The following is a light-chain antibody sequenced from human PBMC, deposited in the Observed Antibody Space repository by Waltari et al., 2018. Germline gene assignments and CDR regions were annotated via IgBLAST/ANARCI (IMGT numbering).Light chain of an antibody. CDR2: RNN. CDR1: RSNIGSNY. J-gene: IGLJ3*02. CDR3: AAWDDSLSGRV. V-gene: IGLV1-47*01. Sequence: QSVLTQPPSASGPPGQRVTISCSGSRSNIGSNYVYWYQQVPGTAPKLLSYRNNQRPSGVPDRFSGSKSGTSASLAISGLRSEDEVDYYCAAWDDSLSGRVFGGGTKVTVL.